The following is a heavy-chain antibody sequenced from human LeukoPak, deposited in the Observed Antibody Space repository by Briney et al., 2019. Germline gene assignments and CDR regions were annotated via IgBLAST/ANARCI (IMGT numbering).Heavy chain of an antibody. CDR1: GFTFSAYY. V-gene: IGHV1-2*02. Sequence: ASVKVSCKASGFTFSAYYMHWVRQAPGQGLEWMGWINPNSGGTNYAQKFQGRVTITADESTSTAYMELSSLRSEDTAVYYCARGRAGGVVVPAAMPYDIWGQGTMVTVSS. CDR3: ARGRAGGVVVPAAMPYDI. D-gene: IGHD2-2*01. CDR2: INPNSGGT. J-gene: IGHJ3*02.